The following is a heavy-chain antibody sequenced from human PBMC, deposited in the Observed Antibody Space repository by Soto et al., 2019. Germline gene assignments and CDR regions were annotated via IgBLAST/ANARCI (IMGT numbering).Heavy chain of an antibody. D-gene: IGHD1-26*01. V-gene: IGHV3-23*01. CDR2: ISGSGGST. CDR1: GFTFSSYA. CDR3: AKRGGAGDF. J-gene: IGHJ4*02. Sequence: EVQLLESGGGLVQPGGSLRLSCAASGFTFSSYAMSWVRQAPGKGLEWVSVISGSGGSTDYADSVKGRFTISRENSKNSPYLLMNCLRAEDTASYYCAKRGGAGDFWGQGTLVTVSS.